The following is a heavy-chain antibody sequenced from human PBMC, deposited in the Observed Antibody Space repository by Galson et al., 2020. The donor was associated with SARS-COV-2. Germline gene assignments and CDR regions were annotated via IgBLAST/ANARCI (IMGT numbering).Heavy chain of an antibody. CDR3: ATLGAGGYDRKYYFDY. Sequence: ASVKVSCKVSGYTLTELSMHWVRQAPGKGLEWMGGFDPEDGETIYAQKFQGRVTMTEDTSTDTAYMELSSLRSEDTAVYYCATLGAGGYDRKYYFDYWGQGTLVTVSS. V-gene: IGHV1-24*01. D-gene: IGHD5-12*01. CDR1: GYTLTELS. J-gene: IGHJ4*02. CDR2: FDPEDGET.